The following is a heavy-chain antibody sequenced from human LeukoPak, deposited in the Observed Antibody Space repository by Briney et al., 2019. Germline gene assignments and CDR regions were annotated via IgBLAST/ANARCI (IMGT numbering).Heavy chain of an antibody. CDR2: IYKNGRER. J-gene: IGHJ3*02. V-gene: IGHV3-23*05. CDR1: GFTFSSYA. CDR3: ARSSTLGYCSGGSCRTDAFDI. D-gene: IGHD2-15*01. Sequence: AGGSLRLSCAASGFTFSSYAMSWVRQAPGKGLEWVSGIYKNGRERYGDSVKGRFTISRDNSKNTLYLQMNSLRAEDTAVYYCARSSTLGYCSGGSCRTDAFDIWGQGTMVTVSS.